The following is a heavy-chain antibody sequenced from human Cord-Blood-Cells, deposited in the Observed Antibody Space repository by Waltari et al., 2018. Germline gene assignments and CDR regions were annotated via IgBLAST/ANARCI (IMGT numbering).Heavy chain of an antibody. J-gene: IGHJ5*02. V-gene: IGHV4-39*01. Sequence: QLQLQESGPGLVKPSAPLSLTCTVSGASISSRSYYWAWTRQTLGKGLEGNGDIHCSGRTYYNPALKGRVNISVDTSKNQFSLKQSSGTAEDTAVYYWARVGGWGSYYNWFDPWGQGTLVTVSS. CDR3: ARVGGWGSYYNWFDP. CDR1: GASISSRSYY. D-gene: IGHD3-10*01. CDR2: IHCSGRT.